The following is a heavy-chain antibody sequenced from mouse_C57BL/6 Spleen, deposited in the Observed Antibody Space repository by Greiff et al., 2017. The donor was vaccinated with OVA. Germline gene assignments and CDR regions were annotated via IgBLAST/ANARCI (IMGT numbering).Heavy chain of an antibody. Sequence: VQLQQSGPELVKPGASVKISCKASGYTFTDYYMNWVKQSHGKSLEWIGDINPNNGGTSYNQKFKGKATLTVDKSSSTAYMELRSLTSEDSACDYCARVGDYGGAFDYWGQGTTLTVSS. CDR2: INPNNGGT. V-gene: IGHV1-26*01. J-gene: IGHJ2*01. D-gene: IGHD2-4*01. CDR3: ARVGDYGGAFDY. CDR1: GYTFTDYY.